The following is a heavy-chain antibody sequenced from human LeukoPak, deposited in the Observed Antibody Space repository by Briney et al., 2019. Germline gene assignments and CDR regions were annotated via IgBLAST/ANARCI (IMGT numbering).Heavy chain of an antibody. CDR1: GGSFSGYY. J-gene: IGHJ4*02. Sequence: ETLSLTCAVYGGSFSGYYWSWIRQPPGKGLEWIGEINHSGSTNYNPSLKSRVTISVDTSKNQFSLKLSSVTAADTAVYYCATYCSGGSCYLGGLSYWGQGTLVTVSS. D-gene: IGHD2-15*01. CDR2: INHSGST. V-gene: IGHV4-34*01. CDR3: ATYCSGGSCYLGGLSY.